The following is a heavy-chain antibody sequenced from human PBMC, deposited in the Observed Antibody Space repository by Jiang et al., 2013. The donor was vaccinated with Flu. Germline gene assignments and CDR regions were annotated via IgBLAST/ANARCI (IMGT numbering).Heavy chain of an antibody. CDR2: PLQWDH. J-gene: IGHJ5*02. CDR1: GGAINNFY. V-gene: IGHV4-59*01. CDR3: ARTGHYYDYSGLRANWVDP. Sequence: GPGLVRPSETLSLSCTVSGGAINNFYWSWIRQPPGKGLEWIGVYPLQWDHQLQPLLKSRVTISLDTSKNQFSLKLSSVTAADTAVYYCARTGHYYDYSGLRANWVDPWGQGTLVIVSS. D-gene: IGHD3-16*01.